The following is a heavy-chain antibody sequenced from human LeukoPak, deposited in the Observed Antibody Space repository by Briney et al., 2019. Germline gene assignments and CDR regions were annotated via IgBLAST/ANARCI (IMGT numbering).Heavy chain of an antibody. J-gene: IGHJ4*02. CDR2: ISYDGSNK. D-gene: IGHD4-17*01. Sequence: GGSLRLSCAASGFTFSSYAMSWVRQAPGKGLEWVAVISYDGSNKYYVDSVKGRFTISRDNAKNSLYLQMNSLRAEDTAVYYCARDKDYGDSYFDYWGQGILVTVSS. CDR3: ARDKDYGDSYFDY. CDR1: GFTFSSYA. V-gene: IGHV3-30*03.